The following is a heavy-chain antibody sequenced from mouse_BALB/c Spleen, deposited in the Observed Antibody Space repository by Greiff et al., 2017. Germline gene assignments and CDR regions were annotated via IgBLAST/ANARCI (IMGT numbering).Heavy chain of an antibody. CDR1: GYSITSDYA. V-gene: IGHV3-2*02. CDR3: ARGDGNSFAY. Sequence: EVKLMESGPGLVKPSQSLSLTCTVTGYSITSDYAWNWIRQFPGNKLEWMGYISYSGSTSYNPSLKSRISITRDTSKNQFFLQLNSVTTEDTATYYCARGDGNSFAYWGQGTLVTVSA. CDR2: ISYSGST. J-gene: IGHJ3*01. D-gene: IGHD2-1*01.